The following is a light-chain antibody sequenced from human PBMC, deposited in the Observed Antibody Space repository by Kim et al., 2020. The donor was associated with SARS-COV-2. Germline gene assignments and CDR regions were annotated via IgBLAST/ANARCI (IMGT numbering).Light chain of an antibody. CDR3: QAWDNSAVV. Sequence: SYELTQPPSVSVSPGQTATITCSGDKLGDMYACWYQQKPGQSPVGVIYHDYKRPSGIPERFSGSNSGNTATLTISGTQAMDEADYFCQAWDNSAVVFGGGTQLTVL. CDR1: KLGDMY. V-gene: IGLV3-1*01. CDR2: HDY. J-gene: IGLJ2*01.